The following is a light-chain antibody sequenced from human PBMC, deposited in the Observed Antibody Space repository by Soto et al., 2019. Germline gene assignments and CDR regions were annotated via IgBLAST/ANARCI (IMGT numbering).Light chain of an antibody. J-gene: IGKJ4*01. CDR2: GAS. CDR1: QSVSSN. V-gene: IGKV3-15*01. CDR3: QQYNNWPTTLT. Sequence: EIVMTQSPAPLSVSPGERATLSCRASQSVSSNLAWYQQKPGQAPRLLIYGASTRATGIPARFSGSGSGTEFTLTISSLQSEDFAVYYCQQYNNWPTTLTGGGGTKVEIK.